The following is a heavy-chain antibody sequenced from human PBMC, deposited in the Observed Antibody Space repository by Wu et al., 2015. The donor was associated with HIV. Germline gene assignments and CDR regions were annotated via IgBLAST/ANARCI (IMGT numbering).Heavy chain of an antibody. CDR1: GYTITTYD. CDR3: ARGNRGGIVMDPDAGHNYYYYMDV. CDR2: MNSNNGKT. D-gene: IGHD2-21*01. J-gene: IGHJ6*03. Sequence: QVQLVQSGAEVKKPGASVKVSCQASGYTITTYDFNWVRQAPGQGLEWMGWMNSNNGKTGYGQKFQGRVAMTRNISTRTAYMELSGLKSEDTAVYYCARGNRGGIVMDPDAGHNYYYYMDVWGNGTTVTV. V-gene: IGHV1-8*01.